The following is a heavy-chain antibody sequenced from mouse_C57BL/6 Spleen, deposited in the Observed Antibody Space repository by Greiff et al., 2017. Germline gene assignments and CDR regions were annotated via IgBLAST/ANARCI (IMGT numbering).Heavy chain of an antibody. CDR1: GFSLTSYG. D-gene: IGHD2-5*01. J-gene: IGHJ1*03. CDR2: IWSGGST. CDR3: ARSYYSNPGDFDV. Sequence: VQRVESGPGLVQPSPCLSISCTASGFSLTSYGVHWVRQSPGRGLEWLGVIWSGGSTDYNAAFISRLSIRKDNSKSQVFFKMNSLQADDTAIYYCARSYYSNPGDFDVWGTGTTVTVSS. V-gene: IGHV2-2*01.